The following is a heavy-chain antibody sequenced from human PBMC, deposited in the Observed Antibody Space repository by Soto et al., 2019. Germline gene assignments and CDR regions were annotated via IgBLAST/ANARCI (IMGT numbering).Heavy chain of an antibody. Sequence: SGPTLVNPTQTLTLTCTFSGFSLSTSGMCVSWIRQPPGKALEWLALIDWDDDKYYSTSLKTRLTISKDTSKNQVVLTMTNMDPVDTATYYCSRTLRDGYNSWGPTAFDYWGQGTLVPVS. V-gene: IGHV2-70*01. D-gene: IGHD5-12*01. J-gene: IGHJ4*02. CDR2: IDWDDDK. CDR1: GFSLSTSGMC. CDR3: SRTLRDGYNSWGPTAFDY.